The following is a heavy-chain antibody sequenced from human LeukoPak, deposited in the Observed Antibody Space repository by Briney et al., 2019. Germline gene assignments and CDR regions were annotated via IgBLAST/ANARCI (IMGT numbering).Heavy chain of an antibody. CDR1: GFTFSSYE. V-gene: IGHV3-48*03. D-gene: IGHD2-2*01. CDR3: ARSCSSTSCKEYNWFDP. Sequence: PGGSLRLSCAASGFTFSSYEINWVRQAPGKGLEWVSYISSSGSTIKYADSVKGRFTISRDNAKNSLYLQMNSLRAEDTAVYYCARSCSSTSCKEYNWFDPWGQGTLVTVSS. CDR2: ISSSGSTI. J-gene: IGHJ5*02.